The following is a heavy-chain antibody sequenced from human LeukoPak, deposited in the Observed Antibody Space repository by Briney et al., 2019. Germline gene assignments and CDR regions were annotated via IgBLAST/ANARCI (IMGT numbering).Heavy chain of an antibody. J-gene: IGHJ4*02. V-gene: IGHV4-59*12. D-gene: IGHD3-22*01. CDR1: GGSISSYY. CDR3: ARYDSSEGFDY. CDR2: IYYSGST. Sequence: SETLSLTCTVSGGSISSYYWSWIRQPPGKGLEWIGYIYYSGSTNYNPSLKSRVTISVDTSKNQFSLKLSSVTAADTAVYYCARYDSSEGFDYWGQGTLVTVSS.